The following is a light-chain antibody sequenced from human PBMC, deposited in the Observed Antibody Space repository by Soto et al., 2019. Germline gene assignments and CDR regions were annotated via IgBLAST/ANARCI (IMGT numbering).Light chain of an antibody. CDR2: DAS. CDR1: QGISSA. V-gene: IGKV1-13*02. J-gene: IGKJ5*01. Sequence: AIQLTQSPSSLSASVGDRVTITCRASQGISSALAWYQQKPGKAPKLLIYDASSLESGVPSRFSGSGSGTDFTLTISSLQPEDFATYYCQQFNSYRFTFGQGTRLEIK. CDR3: QQFNSYRFT.